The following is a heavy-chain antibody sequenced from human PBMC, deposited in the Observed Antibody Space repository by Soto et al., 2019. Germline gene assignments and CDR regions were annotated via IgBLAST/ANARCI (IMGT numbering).Heavy chain of an antibody. V-gene: IGHV4-61*01. Sequence: QVQLQESGPGLVKPSETLSLTCTVSGGSVSSGSYYWSWIRQPPGKGLEWIGYIYYSGSTNYNPSLKSRVTISVDTSKNQFSLKLSSVTAADTAVYYCARAPIAAAASHWFDPWGQGTLVTVSS. CDR1: GGSVSSGSYY. J-gene: IGHJ5*02. CDR3: ARAPIAAAASHWFDP. D-gene: IGHD6-13*01. CDR2: IYYSGST.